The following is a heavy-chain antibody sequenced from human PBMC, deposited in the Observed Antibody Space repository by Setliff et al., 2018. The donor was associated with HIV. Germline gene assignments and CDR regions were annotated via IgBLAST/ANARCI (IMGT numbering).Heavy chain of an antibody. CDR2: IYNSGGT. CDR1: GGSISTGGYY. J-gene: IGHJ4*02. V-gene: IGHV4-31*03. CDR3: ARFAYYSDSGGYYHH. Sequence: PSETLSLTCTVSGGSISTGGYYWSWIRQHPGKGLEWIGYIYNSGGTYYNPSLKSRITMSIDTSKNQFSLKLSSVTAADTAVYYCARFAYYSDSGGYYHHWGQGALVTVSS. D-gene: IGHD3-22*01.